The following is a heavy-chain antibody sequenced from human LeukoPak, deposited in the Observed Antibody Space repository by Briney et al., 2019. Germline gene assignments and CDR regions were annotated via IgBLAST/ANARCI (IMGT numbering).Heavy chain of an antibody. Sequence: SVKVSCKASGGTFSSYAISWVRQAPGQGLEWMGGIIPIFGTANYAQKFQGRVTITADESTSTAYMELSSLRSEDTAVYYCARVPSYSGPLWFGDPGAFDIWGQGTLVTVSS. J-gene: IGHJ4*02. CDR3: ARVPSYSGPLWFGDPGAFDI. V-gene: IGHV1-69*13. D-gene: IGHD3-10*01. CDR2: IIPIFGTA. CDR1: GGTFSSYA.